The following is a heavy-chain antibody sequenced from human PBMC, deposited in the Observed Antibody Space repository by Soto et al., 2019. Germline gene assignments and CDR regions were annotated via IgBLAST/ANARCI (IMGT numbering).Heavy chain of an antibody. D-gene: IGHD1-1*01. Sequence: QVQLVESGGHVVQPGRSLRLSCAASGFTFSNYAMHWVRQAPGKGLEWVAVTSSDGTHKYYADSVKGRFAISRDNSKSVLYLQMNSLTPEDTAMYYCAEGNYPTTLAYIDYWGQGTLVTVSA. V-gene: IGHV3-30*09. CDR3: AEGNYPTTLAYIDY. CDR2: TSSDGTHK. CDR1: GFTFSNYA. J-gene: IGHJ4*02.